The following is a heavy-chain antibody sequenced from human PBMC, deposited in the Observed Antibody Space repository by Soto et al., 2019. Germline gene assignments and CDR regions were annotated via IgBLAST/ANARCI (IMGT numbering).Heavy chain of an antibody. D-gene: IGHD2-2*01. CDR1: GYTFTDYY. Sequence: EVQLVQSGAEVKKPGATVQISCKVSGYTFTDYYMHWVPQAPGKGLEWMGLVDPEDGETIYAEKFQGRVTITADTSTDSAYMELSSLRSEDTGVYYCATFSKLVRRGLSVPFDYWGQGTLVTVSS. V-gene: IGHV1-69-2*01. CDR3: ATFSKLVRRGLSVPFDY. J-gene: IGHJ4*02. CDR2: VDPEDGET.